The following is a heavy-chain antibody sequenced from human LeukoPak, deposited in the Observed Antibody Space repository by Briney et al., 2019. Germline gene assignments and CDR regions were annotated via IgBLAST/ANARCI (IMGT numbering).Heavy chain of an antibody. J-gene: IGHJ4*02. D-gene: IGHD6-19*01. CDR2: IYHSGST. V-gene: IGHV4-38-2*02. CDR1: GYSISSGYY. Sequence: PSETLSLTCAVSGYSISSGYYWGWIRQPPGKGLEWIGSIYHSGSTYYNPSLKSRVTISVDTSTNQFSLKLSSVTAADTAVYYCARDQYSSGWYDQDYWGQGTLVTVSS. CDR3: ARDQYSSGWYDQDY.